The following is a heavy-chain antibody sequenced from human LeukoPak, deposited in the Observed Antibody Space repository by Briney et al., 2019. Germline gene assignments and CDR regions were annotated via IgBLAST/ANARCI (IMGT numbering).Heavy chain of an antibody. CDR1: GGSFSGYY. CDR3: ARGYSSGGSCHFDY. V-gene: IGHV4-34*01. CDR2: TNHSGST. Sequence: SETLSLTCAVYGGSFSGYYWSWIRQPPGKGLEWIGETNHSGSTNYNPSLKSRVTMSVDTSKNQFSLKLSSVTAADTAVYYCARGYSSGGSCHFDYWGQGTLVTVSS. D-gene: IGHD2-15*01. J-gene: IGHJ4*02.